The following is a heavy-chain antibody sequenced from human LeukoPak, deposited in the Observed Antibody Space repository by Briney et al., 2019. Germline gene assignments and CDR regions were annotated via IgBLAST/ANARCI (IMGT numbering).Heavy chain of an antibody. V-gene: IGHV3-30*18. D-gene: IGHD6-19*01. J-gene: IGHJ4*02. CDR1: GFTFSSYG. CDR3: AKADSSGWYGGDFDY. CDR2: ISYDGSNK. Sequence: GGSLRLSCAASGFTFSSYGMHWVRQAPGKGLEWVAVISYDGSNKYYADSVKGRFTISRDNSKNTLYPQMNSLRAEDTAVYYCAKADSSGWYGGDFDYWGQGTLVTVSS.